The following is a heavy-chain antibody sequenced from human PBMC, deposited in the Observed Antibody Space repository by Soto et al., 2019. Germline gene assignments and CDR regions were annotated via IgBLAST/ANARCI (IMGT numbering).Heavy chain of an antibody. CDR3: AREDRLVLGDCSGGSCYPKGSYFDY. CDR2: IYYSGST. Sequence: SETLSLTCTVSGGSISSGGYYWSWIRQHPGKGLEWIGYIYYSGSTYYNPSLKSRVTISVDTSKNQFPLKLSSVTAADTAVYYCAREDRLVLGDCSGGSCYPKGSYFDYCGQGTLVTVSS. CDR1: GGSISSGGYY. V-gene: IGHV4-31*03. D-gene: IGHD2-15*01. J-gene: IGHJ4*02.